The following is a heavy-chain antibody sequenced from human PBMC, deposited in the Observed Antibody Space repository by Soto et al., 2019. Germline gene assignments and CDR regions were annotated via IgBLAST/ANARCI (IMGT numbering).Heavy chain of an antibody. CDR1: GDTFTGYC. D-gene: IGHD5-12*01. CDR3: ARESGGATATLYYYYFDMDV. Sequence: QVQLVQYGAEVKQPVASVTVSCRSSGDTFTGYCMPWVRQAPGQGVEWMGWINPNSGVTKYAQKFQGWVTMTRDTSIRTVYMQLSRLRSDDTAVYYCARESGGATATLYYYYFDMDVWGKGTTVTVSS. CDR2: INPNSGVT. V-gene: IGHV1-2*04. J-gene: IGHJ6*03.